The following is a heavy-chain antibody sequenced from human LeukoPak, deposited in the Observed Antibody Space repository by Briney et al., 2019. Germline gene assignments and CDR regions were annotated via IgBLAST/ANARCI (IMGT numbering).Heavy chain of an antibody. D-gene: IGHD1/OR15-1a*01. J-gene: IGHJ6*02. CDR1: IGSISSCKW. CDR2: IYLYGTT. V-gene: IGHV4-4*02. CDR3: ARQKWEQQGRDYYFNGVDV. Sequence: PSETLSLTCSVSIGSISSCKWWSWVRQSPVKGLEWIGDIYLYGTTKNNPSSTSRVTMSVDRSWHQFSLKLTSVTAADTAVYYCARQKWEQQGRDYYFNGVDVWGPGTTVIVSS.